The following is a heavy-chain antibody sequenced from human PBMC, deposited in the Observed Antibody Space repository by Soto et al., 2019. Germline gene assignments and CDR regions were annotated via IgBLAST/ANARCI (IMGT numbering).Heavy chain of an antibody. CDR3: TGIFAYCTGETCLDV. J-gene: IGHJ6*04. CDR1: GFTFSNHW. CDR2: IYGGDSDT. Sequence: PGESLKISCKGFGFTFSNHWIAWVRHMPGRGLEWMGIIYGGDSDTRYSPSFQGQVTISVDKSISTVYLQWRSLKASDSALYFCTGIFAYCTGETCLDVWGGGNSVTVSS. V-gene: IGHV5-51*01. D-gene: IGHD2-8*02.